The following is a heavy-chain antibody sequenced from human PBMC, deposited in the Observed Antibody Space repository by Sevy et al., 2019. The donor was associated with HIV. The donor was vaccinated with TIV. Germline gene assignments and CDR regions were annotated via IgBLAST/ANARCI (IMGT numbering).Heavy chain of an antibody. D-gene: IGHD3-22*01. V-gene: IGHV1-24*01. CDR2: FDPEDGET. J-gene: IGHJ4*02. Sequence: ASVKVSCKVSGYTLTELSMHWVRQAPGKGLEWMGGFDPEDGETIYAQKFQGRVTMTEDTSTDTAYMELSSLRSEDTAVYYCSTGRITMIVVVNGNFDYWGQGTLVTVSS. CDR3: STGRITMIVVVNGNFDY. CDR1: GYTLTELS.